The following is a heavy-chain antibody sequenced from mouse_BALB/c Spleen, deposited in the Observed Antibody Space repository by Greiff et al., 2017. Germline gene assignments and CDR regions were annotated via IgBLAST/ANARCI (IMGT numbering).Heavy chain of an antibody. Sequence: DVQLQESGGGLVKPGGSLKLSCAASGFTFSSYAMSWVRQSPEKRLEWVAEISSGGSYTYYPDTVTGRFTISRDNAKNTLYLEMSSLRSEDTAMYYCARDSRTATFAYWGQGTLVTVSA. J-gene: IGHJ3*01. CDR2: ISSGGSYT. D-gene: IGHD1-2*01. CDR1: GFTFSSYA. V-gene: IGHV5-9-4*01. CDR3: ARDSRTATFAY.